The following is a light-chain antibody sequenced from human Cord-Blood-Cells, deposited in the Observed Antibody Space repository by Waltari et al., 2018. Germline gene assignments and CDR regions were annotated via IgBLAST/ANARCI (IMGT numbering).Light chain of an antibody. V-gene: IGLV2-11*01. CDR2: DVS. CDR1: SRYVGRFNH. Sequence: QSALTQPRSVSGSPGQSVTISCPGHSRYVGRFNHVSWYQQHPGKAPKLMSYDVSKRPSGVPDRFSGSKSGNTASLTISGLQAEDEADYYCCSYAGSYTGVFGGGTKLTVL. J-gene: IGLJ3*02. CDR3: CSYAGSYTGV.